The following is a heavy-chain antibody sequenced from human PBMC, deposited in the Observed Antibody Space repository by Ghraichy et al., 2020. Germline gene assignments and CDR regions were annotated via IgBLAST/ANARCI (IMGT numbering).Heavy chain of an antibody. CDR3: ARGLRDDGDKAVLFDY. CDR1: GFIFTNYY. D-gene: IGHD4-17*01. J-gene: IGHJ4*02. V-gene: IGHV3-11*01. Sequence: GGSLRLSCAASGFIFTNYYMSWVRQAPGKGLEWISYLDSSGRTIYYADSVKGRFTTSRDNAQKSLYLQMNSLRTEDTALYYCARGLRDDGDKAVLFDYWGQGTLVTVSS. CDR2: LDSSGRTI.